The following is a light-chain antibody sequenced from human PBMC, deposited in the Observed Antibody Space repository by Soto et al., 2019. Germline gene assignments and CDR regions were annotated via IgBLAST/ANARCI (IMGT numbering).Light chain of an antibody. CDR3: QQFNSKVWT. CDR2: EAS. CDR1: QSVSRW. V-gene: IGKV1-5*01. J-gene: IGKJ1*01. Sequence: DIQMTQSPSTLSASVGDTVTITCRASQSVSRWLNWYQQKPGKAPRLLIYEASNLESGVPIRFSGSGSGTDFVLTITSLQPADSATYCCQQFNSKVWTFGQGTRVEI.